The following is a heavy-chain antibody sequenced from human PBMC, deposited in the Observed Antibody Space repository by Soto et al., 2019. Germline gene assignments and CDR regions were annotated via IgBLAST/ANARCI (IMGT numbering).Heavy chain of an antibody. Sequence: GASVQVSCKASGYTFTGYYMHWVRQAPGQGLEWMGWINPNSGGTNYAQKFQGRVTMTRDTSISTAYMELSRLRSDDTAVYYCARVRWNRPAGMDVWGQGTTVTVSS. CDR1: GYTFTGYY. J-gene: IGHJ6*02. CDR2: INPNSGGT. V-gene: IGHV1-2*02. CDR3: ARVRWNRPAGMDV. D-gene: IGHD1-1*01.